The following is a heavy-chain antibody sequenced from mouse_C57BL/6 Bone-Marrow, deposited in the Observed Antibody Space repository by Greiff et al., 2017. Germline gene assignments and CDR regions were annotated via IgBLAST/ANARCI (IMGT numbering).Heavy chain of an antibody. V-gene: IGHV1-64*01. CDR3: ARRGTEGCAY. J-gene: IGHJ3*01. CDR1: GYTFTSYS. D-gene: IGHD3-1*01. CDR2: IHPNGGST. Sequence: QVQLQQPGAELVKPGASVKLSCKASGYTFTSYSMHWVKQRPEQGLEWIGMIHPNGGSTNYNEKFKSKATLTVDKSSSTDYMQLNSLTSEDSAVYYCARRGTEGCAYGGQGTLGTVSA.